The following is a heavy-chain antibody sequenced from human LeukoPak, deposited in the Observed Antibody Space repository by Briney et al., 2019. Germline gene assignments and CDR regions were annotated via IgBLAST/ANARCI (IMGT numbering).Heavy chain of an antibody. D-gene: IGHD1-26*01. J-gene: IGHJ4*02. Sequence: PSETLSLTCSVSSGSISDYYWTWSRQPAGKGLEWIGRIRHSGSTSYNPSFKSRITMSLDTSRNQFSLTLSSVTAADTAVYYCARDWSGSYYFDYWGQGTLVTVSS. CDR1: SGSISDYY. V-gene: IGHV4-4*07. CDR2: IRHSGST. CDR3: ARDWSGSYYFDY.